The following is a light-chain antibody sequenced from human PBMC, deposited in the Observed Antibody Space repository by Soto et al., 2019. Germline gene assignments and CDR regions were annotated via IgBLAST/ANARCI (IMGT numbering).Light chain of an antibody. Sequence: QYVLTQPPSASGTPGQRVTISCSGSSSNIGSNTVNWYQQLPGTAPKLLIYSNNQRPSGVPDRFSGSKSGTSASLAISGLQSEDEAEYYCAAWDDSLNGSVVFGGGTKVTVL. CDR1: SSNIGSNT. CDR2: SNN. V-gene: IGLV1-44*01. J-gene: IGLJ2*01. CDR3: AAWDDSLNGSVV.